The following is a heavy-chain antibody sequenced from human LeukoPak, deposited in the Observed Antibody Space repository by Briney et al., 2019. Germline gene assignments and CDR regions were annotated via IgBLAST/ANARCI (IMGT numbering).Heavy chain of an antibody. CDR1: GFTFNNYW. CDR3: AELGITMIGGV. J-gene: IGHJ6*04. CDR2: IKPDGSEK. D-gene: IGHD3-10*02. V-gene: IGHV3-7*01. Sequence: GGSLRLSCAASGFTFNNYWMSWVRQAPGKGLEWVANIKPDGSEKYSVDSVKGRFTISRDNAKNSLYLQVNSLRAEDTAVYYCAELGITMIGGVWGKGTTVTISS.